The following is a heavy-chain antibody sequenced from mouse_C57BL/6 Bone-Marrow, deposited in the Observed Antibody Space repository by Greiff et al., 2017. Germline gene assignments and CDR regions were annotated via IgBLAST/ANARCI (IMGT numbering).Heavy chain of an antibody. D-gene: IGHD1-1*01. CDR3: ARDYGSSLYFDY. CDR1: GFTLSSYA. Sequence: EVKLVESGGGLVKPGGSLKLSCAASGFTLSSYAMSWVRQTPEKRLEWVATISDGGSYTYYPDNVKGRFTISRDNAKNNLYLQMSHLKSEDTAMYYCARDYGSSLYFDYWGQGTTLTVSS. CDR2: ISDGGSYT. J-gene: IGHJ2*01. V-gene: IGHV5-4*01.